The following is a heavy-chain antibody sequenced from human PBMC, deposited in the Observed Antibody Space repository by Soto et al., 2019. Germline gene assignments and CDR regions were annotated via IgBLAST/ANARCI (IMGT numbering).Heavy chain of an antibody. CDR1: GFTFSSYG. D-gene: IGHD1-26*01. J-gene: IGHJ4*02. CDR3: AKDHSGSYRIDYFDY. CDR2: ISYDGSNK. Sequence: GGSLRLSCAASGFTFSSYGMHWVRQAPGKGLEWVAVISYDGSNKYYADSVKGRFTISRDNSKNTLYLQMNSLRAEDTAVYYCAKDHSGSYRIDYFDYWGQGTLVTVSS. V-gene: IGHV3-30*18.